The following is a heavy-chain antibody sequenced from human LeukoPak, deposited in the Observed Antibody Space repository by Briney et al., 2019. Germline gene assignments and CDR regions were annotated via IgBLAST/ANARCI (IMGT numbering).Heavy chain of an antibody. CDR3: ARALYYYGSGTLSGYFDY. Sequence: GASVTVSCKASGYTFTSYAMHWVRQAPGQRLEWMGWINAGNGNTKYSQKFQGRVTITRDTSASTAYMELSSLRSEDTAVYYCARALYYYGSGTLSGYFDYWGQGTLVTVSS. V-gene: IGHV1-3*01. J-gene: IGHJ4*02. CDR2: INAGNGNT. D-gene: IGHD3-10*01. CDR1: GYTFTSYA.